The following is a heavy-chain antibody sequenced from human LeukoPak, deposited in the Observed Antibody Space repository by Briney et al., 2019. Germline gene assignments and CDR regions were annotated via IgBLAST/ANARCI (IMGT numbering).Heavy chain of an antibody. D-gene: IGHD5-18*01. V-gene: IGHV1-46*01. Sequence: ASVKVSCKASGYTFTGYYMHWVRQAPGQGLEWMGIINPSGSTASYAPKFQGRVTMTRDMSTSTVYMELSSLRSDDTAVYYCARTGNVNTDYDYWGQGTLVTVSS. CDR1: GYTFTGYY. J-gene: IGHJ4*02. CDR3: ARTGNVNTDYDY. CDR2: INPSGSTA.